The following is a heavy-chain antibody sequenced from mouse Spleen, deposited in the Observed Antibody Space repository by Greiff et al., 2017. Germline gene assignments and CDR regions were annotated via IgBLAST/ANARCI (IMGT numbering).Heavy chain of an antibody. J-gene: IGHJ2*01. Sequence: QVQLQQSGAELVRPGASVTLSCKASGYTFTDYEMHWVKQTPVHGLEWIGAIDPETGGTAYNQKFKGKAILTADKSSSTAYMELRSLTSEDSAVYYCTRFYDGYYVFDYWGQGTTLTVSS. V-gene: IGHV1-15*01. D-gene: IGHD2-3*01. CDR3: TRFYDGYYVFDY. CDR2: IDPETGGT. CDR1: GYTFTDYE.